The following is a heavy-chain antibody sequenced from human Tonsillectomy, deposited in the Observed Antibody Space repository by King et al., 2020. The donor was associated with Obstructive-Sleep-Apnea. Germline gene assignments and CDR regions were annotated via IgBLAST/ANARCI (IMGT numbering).Heavy chain of an antibody. J-gene: IGHJ3*02. CDR2: IKSKTDGGTT. D-gene: IGHD2-15*01. Sequence: VQLVESGGGLVEPGGSLRLSCAASGLTFSNAWMIWVRQAPRKGLEWVGRIKSKTDGGTTDFAAPVKGRFTISRDDSRDMAYLQMNSLEAEDTARYYCTTGLRVTSGGYHGDDAFDIWGQGTMVTVSS. CDR3: TTGLRVTSGGYHGDDAFDI. CDR1: GLTFSNAW. V-gene: IGHV3-15*01.